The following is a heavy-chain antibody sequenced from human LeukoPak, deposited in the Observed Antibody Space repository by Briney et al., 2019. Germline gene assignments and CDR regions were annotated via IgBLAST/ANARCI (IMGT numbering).Heavy chain of an antibody. J-gene: IGHJ4*02. V-gene: IGHV3-48*02. CDR2: ISSSSTTI. CDR3: ARDRFYGSGSYQNAGGCFDN. D-gene: IGHD3-10*01. CDR1: GFTFSTYS. Sequence: GGSLRLSCAASGFTFSTYSMNWVRQAPGKGLEWVSYISSSSTTIFYADSVKGRFTVSRDNAKRSLYLQLNSLRDEDTALYYCARDRFYGSGSYQNAGGCFDNWGQGTLVTVSS.